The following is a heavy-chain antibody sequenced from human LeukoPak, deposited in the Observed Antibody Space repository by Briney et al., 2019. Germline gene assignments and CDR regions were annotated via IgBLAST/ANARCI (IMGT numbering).Heavy chain of an antibody. J-gene: IGHJ4*02. V-gene: IGHV4-34*01. CDR1: GGSFSGYY. CDR3: ARRGLIAVAADFDY. D-gene: IGHD6-19*01. Sequence: SETLSLTCAVYGGSFSGYYWSWIRQPPGKGLEWIGEINHSGSTNYNPSLKSRVTISVDTSKNQFSLKLSSVTAADTAVYYCARRGLIAVAADFDYWGQGTLVTVSS. CDR2: INHSGST.